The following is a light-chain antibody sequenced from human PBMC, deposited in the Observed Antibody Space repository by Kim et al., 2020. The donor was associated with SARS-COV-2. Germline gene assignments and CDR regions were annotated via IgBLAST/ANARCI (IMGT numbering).Light chain of an antibody. CDR2: AAS. CDR3: QQNYRDTRT. V-gene: IGKV1-8*01. Sequence: IRMTQSPSSLSASTGDRVTITCRASQGISGYLAWYQQKPGKAPKLLIYAASTLQSGVPSRFSGSGSGTEFTLTISCLQSEDFATYFSQQNYRDTRTFGEGTKGEIK. CDR1: QGISGY. J-gene: IGKJ4*02.